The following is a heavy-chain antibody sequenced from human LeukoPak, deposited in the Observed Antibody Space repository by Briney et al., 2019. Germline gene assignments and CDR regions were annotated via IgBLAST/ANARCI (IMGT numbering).Heavy chain of an antibody. J-gene: IGHJ4*02. V-gene: IGHV3-30*18. CDR3: AKDRERDFDY. D-gene: IGHD1-1*01. Sequence: GGSLRLSCAASGFTFSSYGMHWVRQAPGKGLEWVAVISYDGSNKYYADSVKGRFTISRDNSKNTLYLQMNSLRAEDTAVHYCAKDRERDFDYWGQGTLVTVSS. CDR1: GFTFSSYG. CDR2: ISYDGSNK.